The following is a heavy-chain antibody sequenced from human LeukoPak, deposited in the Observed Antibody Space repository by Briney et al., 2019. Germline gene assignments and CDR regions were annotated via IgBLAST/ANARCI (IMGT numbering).Heavy chain of an antibody. CDR1: GGTFSSYA. CDR3: ARDSGTTVTKISPPSFDI. J-gene: IGHJ3*02. V-gene: IGHV1-69*04. Sequence: GASVKVSCKASGGTFSSYAISWVRQAPGQGLEWMGRIIPILGIANYAQKFQGRVTITADKSTSTAYMELSSLRSEDTAVYYCARDSGTTVTKISPPSFDIWGQGTMVTVSS. CDR2: IIPILGIA. D-gene: IGHD4-17*01.